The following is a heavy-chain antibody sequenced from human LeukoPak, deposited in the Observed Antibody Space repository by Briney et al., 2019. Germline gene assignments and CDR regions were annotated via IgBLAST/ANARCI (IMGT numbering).Heavy chain of an antibody. J-gene: IGHJ4*02. CDR1: GFTVSSNY. CDR2: IYSGSST. V-gene: IGHV3-53*01. D-gene: IGHD3-22*01. Sequence: PGGSLRLSCAASGFTVSSNYMSWVRQAPGKGLEWVSVIYSGSSTYYADSVKGRFTISRDNSKNTLYLQMNSLRAEDTAVYYCATEGYYYDSSGYLDYWGQGTLVTVSS. CDR3: ATEGYYYDSSGYLDY.